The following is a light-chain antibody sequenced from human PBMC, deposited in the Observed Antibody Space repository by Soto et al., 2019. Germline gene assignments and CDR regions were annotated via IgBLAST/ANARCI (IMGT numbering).Light chain of an antibody. CDR2: DAS. Sequence: EIVLTQSPATLSLSPVERATLSCRASRSVSSYLAWYQQKPGQAPRLLIYDASNRATGIPARFSGSGSGTDFTLTISSLEPEDFAVYYCQQRSNWPPTFGPGTKVDIK. J-gene: IGKJ3*01. CDR1: RSVSSY. CDR3: QQRSNWPPT. V-gene: IGKV3-11*01.